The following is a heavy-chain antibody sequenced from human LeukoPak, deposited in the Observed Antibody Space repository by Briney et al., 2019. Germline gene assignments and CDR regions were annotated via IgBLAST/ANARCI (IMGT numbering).Heavy chain of an antibody. CDR2: IKQDGSEK. D-gene: IGHD2-2*01. V-gene: IGHV3-7*01. CDR3: ARPRGCGSSRCNNFDY. Sequence: GGSLRLSCAASGFTFSSYWMSWVRQAPGKGLEWVANIKQDGSEKYYVDSVKGRSTISRDNAKNSLYLQMNSLRAEDTAVYYCARPRGCGSSRCNNFDYWGQGTLVTVSS. CDR1: GFTFSSYW. J-gene: IGHJ4*02.